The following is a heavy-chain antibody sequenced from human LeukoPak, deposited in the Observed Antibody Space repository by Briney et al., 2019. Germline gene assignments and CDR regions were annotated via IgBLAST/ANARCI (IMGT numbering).Heavy chain of an antibody. CDR3: ARSYGSGSYSEY. J-gene: IGHJ4*02. CDR2: IYPGDSDT. D-gene: IGHD3-10*01. Sequence: GECLQISCKGSGYSFTTHWIGWVRQMAGKSLQWMGIIYPGDSDTRYSPSFQGQVTISADKSNSTAYLQWSSLKASDTAMYYCARSYGSGSYSEYWGQGTLVTVSS. CDR1: GYSFTTHW. V-gene: IGHV5-51*01.